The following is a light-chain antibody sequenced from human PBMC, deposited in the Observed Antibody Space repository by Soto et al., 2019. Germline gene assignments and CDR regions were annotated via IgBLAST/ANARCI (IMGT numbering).Light chain of an antibody. Sequence: EIVLTQSPATLSLSPGERATLSCRASQSLDSYLAWYQQKPGQPPRLLIYDASSRATGIPARFSGSGSGTDFTLTISSLESEDFAVYYCKQRSDWPITFGGGTKVEIK. CDR2: DAS. J-gene: IGKJ4*01. V-gene: IGKV3-11*01. CDR3: KQRSDWPIT. CDR1: QSLDSY.